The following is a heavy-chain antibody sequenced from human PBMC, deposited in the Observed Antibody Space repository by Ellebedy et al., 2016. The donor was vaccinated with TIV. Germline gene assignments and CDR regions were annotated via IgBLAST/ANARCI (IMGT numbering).Heavy chain of an antibody. J-gene: IGHJ5*02. V-gene: IGHV4-59*12. CDR3: AGESDSGSNYFGLGYWFDP. CDR2: FSYTGST. CDR1: GASISSYS. Sequence: MPSETLSLTCTVSGASISSYSWAWIRQPPGMGLDYIGYFSYTGSTNYSPSLNSRVSISVDTSKNQFSLKLSSVTAADTAVYYCAGESDSGSNYFGLGYWFDPWGQGTLVTVSS. D-gene: IGHD1-26*01.